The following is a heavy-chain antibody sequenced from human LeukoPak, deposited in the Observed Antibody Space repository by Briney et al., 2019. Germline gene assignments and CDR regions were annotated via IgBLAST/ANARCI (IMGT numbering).Heavy chain of an antibody. CDR2: IYSGGTT. D-gene: IGHD2/OR15-2a*01. J-gene: IGHJ4*02. V-gene: IGHV3-53*01. CDR3: VRVLSVSYCDS. CDR1: GFTFRDAW. Sequence: LSGGSLRLSCAASGFTFRDAWMTWVRQAPGKGLEWVSVIYSGGTTYYADSVKGRFTISRDNSKNTLYLQMNSLRGEDTAVYYCVRVLSVSYCDSWGQGTLVTVSS.